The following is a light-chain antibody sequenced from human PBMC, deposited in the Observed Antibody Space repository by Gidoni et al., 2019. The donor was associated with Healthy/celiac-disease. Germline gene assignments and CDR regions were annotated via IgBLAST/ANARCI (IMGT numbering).Light chain of an antibody. V-gene: IGLV3-1*01. CDR2: QDS. J-gene: IGLJ1*01. CDR3: QAWDSSTAV. CDR1: KLWDKY. Sequence: SYELTPPPSVSVSPGQTASITRSGDKLWDKYACWYQQKPGQSPVLVIYQDSKRPAGIPERFSGSNSGNTATLTISGTQAMDEADYYCQAWDSSTAVFGTGTKVTVL.